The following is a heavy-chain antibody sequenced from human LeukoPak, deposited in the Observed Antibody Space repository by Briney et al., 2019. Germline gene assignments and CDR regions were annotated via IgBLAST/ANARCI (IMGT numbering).Heavy chain of an antibody. V-gene: IGHV1-69*02. CDR1: GGTFISYT. Sequence: SVKVSCKASGGTFISYTISWVRQAPGQGLEWMGRIIPILGIANYAQKFQGRVTITADKSTSTAYMELSSLRSEDTAVYYCAISPLPRHFQHWGQGTLVTVSS. CDR3: AISPLPRHFQH. CDR2: IIPILGIA. J-gene: IGHJ1*01.